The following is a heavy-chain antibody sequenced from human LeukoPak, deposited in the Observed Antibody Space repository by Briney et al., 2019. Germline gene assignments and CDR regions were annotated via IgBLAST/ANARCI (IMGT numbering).Heavy chain of an antibody. CDR3: TTHGGDYPTY. J-gene: IGHJ4*02. V-gene: IGHV3-15*01. CDR1: GLIFSDAW. CDR2: IKSKSRGGTT. Sequence: PGGSLRLSCAPSGLIFSDAWMTWVRQAPGKGLEWVCRIKSKSRGGTTDYAAPVKDRFTTSRDESKNTLFLQMTSLKPEDTAVYFCTTHGGDYPTYWGQGTLVTVSS. D-gene: IGHD4-17*01.